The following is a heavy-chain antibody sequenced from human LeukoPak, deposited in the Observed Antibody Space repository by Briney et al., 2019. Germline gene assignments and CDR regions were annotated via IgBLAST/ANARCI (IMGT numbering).Heavy chain of an antibody. J-gene: IGHJ4*02. CDR2: IRRKANGGTT. Sequence: GGSLRLSCTASGFTFGDYAMSWVRQAPGRGPEWVGFIRRKANGGTTEYAASVRGRFTISRDDSKSIAYLQMNSLKTEDTAVDYCTSGLYYVSWSDLFDYWGQGTLVTVSS. V-gene: IGHV3-49*04. CDR1: GFTFGDYA. CDR3: TSGLYYVSWSDLFDY. D-gene: IGHD3-3*01.